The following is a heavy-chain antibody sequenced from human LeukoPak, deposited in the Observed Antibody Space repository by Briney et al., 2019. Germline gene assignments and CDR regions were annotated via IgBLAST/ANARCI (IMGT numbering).Heavy chain of an antibody. V-gene: IGHV4-34*01. D-gene: IGHD6-19*01. Sequence: SETLSLTCAVYGGSFSGYYWSWIRQPPGKGLEWIGSIYYSGSTYYNPSLKSRVTISVDTSKNQFSLKLSSVTAADTAVYYCARSGGWQHFDYWGQGTLVTVSS. J-gene: IGHJ4*02. CDR2: IYYSGST. CDR3: ARSGGWQHFDY. CDR1: GGSFSGYY.